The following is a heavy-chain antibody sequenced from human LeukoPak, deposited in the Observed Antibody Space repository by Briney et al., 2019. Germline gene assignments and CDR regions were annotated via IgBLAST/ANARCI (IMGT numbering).Heavy chain of an antibody. CDR1: GYTFTSYG. CDR2: MSAYNGNT. D-gene: IGHD2-2*01. CDR3: AREDCSSTSCRTYYYYGMDV. Sequence: ASVTVSCTASGYTFTSYGISWVRQAPGQGLEWMGWMSAYNGNTNYAQKRQGRVTMTTDTSTSTAYMELRSLRSDDTAVYYCAREDCSSTSCRTYYYYGMDVWGQGTTVTVSS. V-gene: IGHV1-18*01. J-gene: IGHJ6*02.